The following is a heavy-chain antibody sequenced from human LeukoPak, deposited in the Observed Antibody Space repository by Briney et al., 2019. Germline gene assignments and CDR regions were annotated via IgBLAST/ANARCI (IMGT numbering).Heavy chain of an antibody. J-gene: IGHJ4*02. Sequence: SETLSLTCTVSGGSISSYYWNWIRQPPGKGLEWIGEINHSGSTNYNPSLKSRVTISVDTSKNQFSLKLSSVTAADTAVYYCARGVLRLYDYWGQGTLVTVSS. CDR3: ARGVLRLYDY. V-gene: IGHV4-34*01. D-gene: IGHD3-16*01. CDR2: INHSGST. CDR1: GGSISSYY.